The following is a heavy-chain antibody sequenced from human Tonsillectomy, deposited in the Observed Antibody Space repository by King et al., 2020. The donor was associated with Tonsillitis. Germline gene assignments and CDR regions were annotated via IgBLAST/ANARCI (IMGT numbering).Heavy chain of an antibody. CDR2: ISYDGSNK. CDR3: ASWWFGVLYYFDY. V-gene: IGHV3-30*01. D-gene: IGHD3-10*01. Sequence: VQLVESGGGVVQPGRSLRLSCAASGFTFSSYAMHWVRQAPGKGLEWVAVISYDGSNKYYADSVKGRFTISRDNSKNTLYLKMNSLRAEDTAVYYFASWWFGVLYYFDYWGQGTLVTVSS. CDR1: GFTFSSYA. J-gene: IGHJ4*02.